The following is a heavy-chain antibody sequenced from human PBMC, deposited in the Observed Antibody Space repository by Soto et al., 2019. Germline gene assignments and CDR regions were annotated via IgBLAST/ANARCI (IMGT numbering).Heavy chain of an antibody. Sequence: SETLPLTSDVWGGCCSCYYWSWIRQSPGPWREWIQEINDSGSTNSNPPLKSRVTTAVDNIGTSLYLKMNSLRAEHTAVYYSASEGVHNYNRYNLDNWALGTLVTISS. CDR2: INDSGST. CDR3: ASEGVHNYNRYNLDN. V-gene: IGHV4-34*01. CDR1: GGCCSCYY. D-gene: IGHD1-1*01. J-gene: IGHJ4*02.